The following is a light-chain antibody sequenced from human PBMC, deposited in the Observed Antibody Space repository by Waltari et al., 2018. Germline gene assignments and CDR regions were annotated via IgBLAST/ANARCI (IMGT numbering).Light chain of an antibody. CDR2: SAF. V-gene: IGKV3-15*01. Sequence: EIVMTQSPATLSVSPGDTATLSCRASQSGSSNLAWYQQKPGQAPRLLIYSAFTRATGIPARFSGSVSGTEFTLTITSMQSEDFAVYYCQQYNDWPPWTFGQGTRVEMK. CDR1: QSGSSN. J-gene: IGKJ1*01. CDR3: QQYNDWPPWT.